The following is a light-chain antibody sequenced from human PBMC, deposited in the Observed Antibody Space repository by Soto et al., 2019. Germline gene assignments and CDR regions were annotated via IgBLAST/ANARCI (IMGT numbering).Light chain of an antibody. CDR3: GPWDSSLSAVV. Sequence: QCVLTQPPSVSAAPGQKATISCSGSSSNIGNNYVSWYQQLPGTAPKLLIYDNNKRPSGIPDRFSGSKSGTSATLGITGLQTGDEADYYCGPWDSSLSAVVFGGGTKLTVL. V-gene: IGLV1-51*01. CDR2: DNN. CDR1: SSNIGNNY. J-gene: IGLJ2*01.